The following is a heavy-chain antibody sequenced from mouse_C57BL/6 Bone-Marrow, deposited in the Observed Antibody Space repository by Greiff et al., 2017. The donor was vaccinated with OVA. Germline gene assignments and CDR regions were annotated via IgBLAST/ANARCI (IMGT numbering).Heavy chain of an antibody. V-gene: IGHV1-82*01. CDR3: AVYDYSAWFAY. J-gene: IGHJ3*01. D-gene: IGHD2-4*01. Sequence: QVQLQQSGPELVKPGASVKISCKASGYAFSSSWMNWVKQRPGKGLEWIGRIYPGDGGTNYNGKFKGKATLTADKSSSTAYMQLSSLTSEDSAVYFCAVYDYSAWFAYWGQGTLVTVSA. CDR1: GYAFSSSW. CDR2: IYPGDGGT.